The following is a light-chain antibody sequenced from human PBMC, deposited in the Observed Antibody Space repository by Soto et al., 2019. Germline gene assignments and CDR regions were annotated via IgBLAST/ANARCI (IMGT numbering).Light chain of an antibody. V-gene: IGLV2-14*01. CDR3: SSYTISSRV. CDR2: DVS. Sequence: SFLAQPASPSGSPRQSSPLSLPWSRSDVGAYNYVSWYQQHPGKAPKLMIYDVSNRPSGVSNRFSGSKSGNTASLTISGLQAEDEADYYCSSYTISSRVFGTGTKVTVL. CDR1: RSDVGAYNY. J-gene: IGLJ1*01.